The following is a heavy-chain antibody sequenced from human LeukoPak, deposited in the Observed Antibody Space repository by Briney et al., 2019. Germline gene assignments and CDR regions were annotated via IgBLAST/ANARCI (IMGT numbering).Heavy chain of an antibody. CDR2: INHSGST. J-gene: IGHJ6*03. D-gene: IGHD1-14*01. CDR1: GGSFSNYY. CDR3: AREAATEPHYYYYMDV. Sequence: SETLSLTCAAYGGSFSNYYWSWIRQSPGKGLEWIGEINHSGSTYYNPSLKSRVTMSVDTSKNQFSLNLSSVTAADTAVYYCAREAATEPHYYYYMDVWGKGTTVTVSS. V-gene: IGHV4-34*01.